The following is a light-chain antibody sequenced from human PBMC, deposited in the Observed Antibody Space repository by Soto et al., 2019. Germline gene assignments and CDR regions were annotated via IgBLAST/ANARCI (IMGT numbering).Light chain of an antibody. Sequence: QSALTQPASVSGSPGQSITISCTGTNSDVGGYNYVSWYQQHPGRAPKLMIYEVTNRPSGVSNRFSASKSGNTASLTISGRQAEDEADYYCCSSTISTTLVFGTGTKLTVL. CDR3: CSSTISTTLV. J-gene: IGLJ1*01. CDR2: EVT. CDR1: NSDVGGYNY. V-gene: IGLV2-14*01.